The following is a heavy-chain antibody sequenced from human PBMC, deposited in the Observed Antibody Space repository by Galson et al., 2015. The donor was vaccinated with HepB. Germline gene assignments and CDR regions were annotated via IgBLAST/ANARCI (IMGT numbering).Heavy chain of an antibody. CDR2: ISGSGGST. V-gene: IGHV3-23*01. J-gene: IGHJ4*02. CDR3: AKAAAYGSGSFKGYFDY. D-gene: IGHD3-10*01. CDR1: GFTFSSYA. Sequence: SLRLSCAASGFTFSSYAMSWVRQAPGKGLEWVSAISGSGGSTYYADSVKGRFTISRDNSKNTLYLQMNSLRAEDTAVYYCAKAAAYGSGSFKGYFDYWGQGTLVTVSS.